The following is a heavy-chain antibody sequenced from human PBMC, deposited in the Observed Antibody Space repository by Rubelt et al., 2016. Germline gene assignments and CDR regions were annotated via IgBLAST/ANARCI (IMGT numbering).Heavy chain of an antibody. V-gene: IGHV3-7*01. J-gene: IGHJ4*02. CDR1: GFTLSSFW. CDR2: IKQDGSVK. D-gene: IGHD3-16*01. CDR3: SRGINLGY. Sequence: EVQLVESGGGLVQPGGSLRLSCAASGFTLSSFWMTWVRQAPGKGLEWVANIKQDGSVKYYVDSVKGRFTISRDNAKNSVYLQMNSLRAEDTALYYCSRGINLGYWGQGTLVTVS.